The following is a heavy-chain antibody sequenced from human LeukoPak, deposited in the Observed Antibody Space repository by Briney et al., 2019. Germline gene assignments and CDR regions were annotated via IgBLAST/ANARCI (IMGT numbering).Heavy chain of an antibody. J-gene: IGHJ5*02. CDR1: GGSISSYY. Sequence: SETLSLTCTVSGGSISSYYWSWIRQPPGKGLEWIGYIYYSGSTNYNPSLKSRVTISVDTSKNQFSLKLSSVTAADTAVYYCARENFDWLANWFDPRGQGTLVTVSS. D-gene: IGHD3-9*01. V-gene: IGHV4-59*01. CDR3: ARENFDWLANWFDP. CDR2: IYYSGST.